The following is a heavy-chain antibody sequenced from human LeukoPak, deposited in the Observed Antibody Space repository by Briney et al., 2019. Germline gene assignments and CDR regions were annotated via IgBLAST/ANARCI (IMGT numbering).Heavy chain of an antibody. CDR2: IYYSGST. Sequence: TSGTLSLTCTVSGGSISSSSYYWGWIRQPPGKGLEWIGSIYYSGSTYYNPSLKSRVTISVDTSKNQFSLKLSSVTAADTAVYYCARASVSYNWNYDYWGQGTLVTVSS. CDR1: GGSISSSSYY. V-gene: IGHV4-39*07. CDR3: ARASVSYNWNYDY. J-gene: IGHJ4*02. D-gene: IGHD1-7*01.